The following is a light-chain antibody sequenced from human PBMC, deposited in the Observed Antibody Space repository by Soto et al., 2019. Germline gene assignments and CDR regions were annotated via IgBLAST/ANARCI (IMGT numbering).Light chain of an antibody. Sequence: EIVMTQSPATLSVSPGERATLSCRASQSVSSTLAWYQQKPGQAPRLLIFDASQRATGIPARFSGSGSGTDFTLTISSLQSEDFAVYYCQQYNNWPWTFGQGTKVDIK. V-gene: IGKV3D-15*01. CDR3: QQYNNWPWT. J-gene: IGKJ1*01. CDR1: QSVSST. CDR2: DAS.